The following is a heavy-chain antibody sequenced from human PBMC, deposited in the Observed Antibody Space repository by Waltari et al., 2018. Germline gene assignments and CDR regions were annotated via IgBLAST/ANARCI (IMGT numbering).Heavy chain of an antibody. J-gene: IGHJ6*02. CDR1: GRSISSSSYY. CDR3: ARQGGHYGMDV. Sequence: QLQLQESGPGLVKPSETLSLTCTVSGRSISSSSYYWVWFRQPPGKGLEWIGSIYYSGSTYYNPSLKSRVTISVDTSKNQFSLKLSSVTAADTAVYYCARQGGHYGMDVWGQGTTVTVSS. V-gene: IGHV4-39*01. D-gene: IGHD3-16*01. CDR2: IYYSGST.